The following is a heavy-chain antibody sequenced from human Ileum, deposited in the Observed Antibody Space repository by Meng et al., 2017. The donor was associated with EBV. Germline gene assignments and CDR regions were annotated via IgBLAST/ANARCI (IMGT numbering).Heavy chain of an antibody. V-gene: IGHV4-4*02. CDR3: VARVGGSYSGFDL. CDR2: IFHVGTG. CDR1: GDSISSHRW. J-gene: IGHJ4*02. Sequence: QVPLKESGPGLVKPSGTLSLTCAVSGDSISSHRWWGWVRQPPTKGPEWIGEIFHVGTGNYNPSLKSRVTISMDTSKNQISLGLTSVTAADTAVYYCVARVGGSYSGFDLWGQGTLVTVSS. D-gene: IGHD1-26*01.